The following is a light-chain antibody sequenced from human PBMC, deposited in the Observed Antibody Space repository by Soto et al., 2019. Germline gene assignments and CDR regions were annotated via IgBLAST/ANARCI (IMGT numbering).Light chain of an antibody. J-gene: IGKJ4*01. Sequence: DIQMTQSPSSVSASVGDRVTITCRASQDISVGLAWFQQKPGESPRLLIYTASSLHSGVPSRFSGSGSGTDLSLIISSLQPEDFATYYCQQGDSFPLTFGGGTKVEIK. CDR3: QQGDSFPLT. V-gene: IGKV1-12*01. CDR2: TAS. CDR1: QDISVG.